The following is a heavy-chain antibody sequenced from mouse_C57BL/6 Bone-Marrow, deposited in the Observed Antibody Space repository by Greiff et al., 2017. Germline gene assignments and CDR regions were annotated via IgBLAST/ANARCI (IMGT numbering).Heavy chain of an antibody. V-gene: IGHV1-55*01. Sequence: QVQLKQPGAELVKPGASVKMSCKASGYTFTSYWITWVKQRPGQGLEWIGDIYPGSGSTNYNEKFKSKATLTVDKSSSTAYMQRSSLTSEDSAVYDGARSVTGPWFAYWGQGTLVTVSA. CDR3: ARSVTGPWFAY. J-gene: IGHJ3*01. D-gene: IGHD2-1*01. CDR1: GYTFTSYW. CDR2: IYPGSGST.